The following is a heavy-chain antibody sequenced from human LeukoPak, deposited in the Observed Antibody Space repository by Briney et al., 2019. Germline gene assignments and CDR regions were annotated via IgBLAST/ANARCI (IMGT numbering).Heavy chain of an antibody. J-gene: IGHJ3*02. V-gene: IGHV3-23*01. Sequence: GGSLRLSCAASGSTFSSYGMSWVRQAPGKGLEWVSAISGSGGSTYYADSVKGRFTISRDNSKNTLYLQMNSLKTEDTAVYYCTTRRPDAFDIWGQGTMVTVSS. CDR1: GSTFSSYG. CDR3: TTRRPDAFDI. CDR2: ISGSGGST.